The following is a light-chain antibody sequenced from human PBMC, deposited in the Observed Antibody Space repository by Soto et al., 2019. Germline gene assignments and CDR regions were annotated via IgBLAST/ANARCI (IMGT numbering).Light chain of an antibody. J-gene: IGLJ2*01. Sequence: QSVLTQPPSASGSPGQSVTISCTGSSSDVGAYDYVSWYQQHPGKAPQLMVYAVTKRPSGVPDRFSGSKSCNTASLTVSGLQADDEEPYYCSAYVGNNNLVFGGGTKLTVL. CDR2: AVT. V-gene: IGLV2-8*01. CDR1: SSDVGAYDY. CDR3: SAYVGNNNLV.